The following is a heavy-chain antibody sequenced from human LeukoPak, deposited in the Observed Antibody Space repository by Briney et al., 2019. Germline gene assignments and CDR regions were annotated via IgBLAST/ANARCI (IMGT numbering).Heavy chain of an antibody. CDR3: ARVTEYSSSTLGYYYYGMDV. CDR2: IYYSGST. D-gene: IGHD6-6*01. V-gene: IGHV4-31*03. CDR1: GVSISSGGYY. Sequence: SETLSLTCTVSGVSISSGGYYWRWIRQHPGKGLEWIGYIYYSGSTYYNPSLKSRITISVDTSKNQFSLKLSSVTAADTAVYYCARVTEYSSSTLGYYYYGMDVWGQGTTVTVSS. J-gene: IGHJ6*02.